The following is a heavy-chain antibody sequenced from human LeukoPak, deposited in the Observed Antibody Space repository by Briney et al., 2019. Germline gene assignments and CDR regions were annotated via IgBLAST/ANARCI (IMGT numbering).Heavy chain of an antibody. CDR2: ISSIGTTI. D-gene: IGHD3-22*01. Sequence: GGSLRLSCAASGFTLRDYYMSWIRQAPGKGLEGGSFISSIGTTIYDTDSVQGRFTISRDNAKNSMYLQMNSLRAEDTAVYYCARGPLPFYCDSSGHFDYWGQGTLVTVSS. CDR1: GFTLRDYY. J-gene: IGHJ4*02. V-gene: IGHV3-11*04. CDR3: ARGPLPFYCDSSGHFDY.